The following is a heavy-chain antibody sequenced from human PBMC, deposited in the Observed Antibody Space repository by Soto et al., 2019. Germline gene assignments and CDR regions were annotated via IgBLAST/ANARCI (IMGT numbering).Heavy chain of an antibody. J-gene: IGHJ6*03. CDR2: LSSSVSTI. Sequence: QVQLVESGGGLVKPGGSLRLYCAASGFTFSDYYMSWIRQAPGKGLGWVSYLSSSVSTIYYADSVKGRFTIARDNAKNSQYLQMNILRAEDTCVYYCARAYTICGVVDDMDVWGKGPTVTVSS. V-gene: IGHV3-11*01. D-gene: IGHD3-3*01. CDR3: ARAYTICGVVDDMDV. CDR1: GFTFSDYY.